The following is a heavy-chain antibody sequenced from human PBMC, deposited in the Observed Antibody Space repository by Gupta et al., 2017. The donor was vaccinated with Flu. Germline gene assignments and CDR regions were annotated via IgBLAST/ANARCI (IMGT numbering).Heavy chain of an antibody. CDR1: GGSISRGTYY. Sequence: QVQLQESGPGLVKPSQTLSLTCTVSGGSISRGTYYWTWIRQPAGKGLEWIGRIYTSENIYYNPSLKNRVTISLDTSKNQFSLSLNSVTAADTAVYYCARDRGGGFFRNWLDPWGQGTLVTVSS. J-gene: IGHJ5*02. CDR3: ARDRGGGFFRNWLDP. V-gene: IGHV4-61*02. CDR2: IYTSENI. D-gene: IGHD2-21*01.